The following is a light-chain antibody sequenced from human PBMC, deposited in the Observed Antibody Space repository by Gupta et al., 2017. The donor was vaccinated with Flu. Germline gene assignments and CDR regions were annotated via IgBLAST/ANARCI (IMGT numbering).Light chain of an antibody. CDR3: SSYTSSSTLWV. V-gene: IGLV2-14*01. CDR2: EVS. J-gene: IGLJ1*01. Sequence: QSALTQPDSVSGSPGQSITISCTGTSSDVGGYNYVSWYQQHPGKAPKLMIYEVSNRPSGVSNRFSGSKSGNTAFLTISGLQAEDEADYYCSSYTSSSTLWVFGTGTKVTVL. CDR1: SSDVGGYNY.